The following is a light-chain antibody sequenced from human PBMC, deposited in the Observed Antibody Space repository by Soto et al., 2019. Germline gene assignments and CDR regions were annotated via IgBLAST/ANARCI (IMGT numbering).Light chain of an antibody. CDR1: SSNIGSNT. V-gene: IGLV1-44*01. J-gene: IGLJ3*02. CDR2: SNN. Sequence: QSVLTQPPSASGTPGQRVTISCSGSSSNIGSNTVNWYQQLPGTAPKLLIYSNNQRPSGVPDRFSGSKSGTSASLAISGPQSDDEADYYCAAWDDRLNGGVFGGGTKLTVL. CDR3: AAWDDRLNGGV.